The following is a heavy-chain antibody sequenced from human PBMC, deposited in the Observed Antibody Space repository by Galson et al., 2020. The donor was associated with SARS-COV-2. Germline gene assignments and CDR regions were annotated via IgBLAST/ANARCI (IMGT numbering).Heavy chain of an antibody. V-gene: IGHV3-30*01. CDR2: ISYDGSNK. D-gene: IGHD3-10*01. J-gene: IGHJ6*03. CDR1: GFTFSSYA. Sequence: GESLKISCAASGFTFSSYAMHWVRQAPGKGLEWVAVISYDGSNKYYADSVKGRFTISRDNSKNTLYLQMNSLRAEDTAVYYCARQVLPEEILWFGELSLGYMDVWGKGTTVTVSS. CDR3: ARQVLPEEILWFGELSLGYMDV.